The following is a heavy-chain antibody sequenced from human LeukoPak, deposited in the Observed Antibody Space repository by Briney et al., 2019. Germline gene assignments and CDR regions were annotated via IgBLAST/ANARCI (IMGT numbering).Heavy chain of an antibody. CDR3: ARGPLGDAFDI. J-gene: IGHJ3*02. Sequence: GGSLRLSCAASGFTFSSYSMNWVRQAPGKGLEWVSFIGGSGGSTYYADSVKGRFTISRDNSRNTLYLQMNSLRAEDTAVYYCARGPLGDAFDIWGQGTMVTVSS. CDR2: IGGSGGST. CDR1: GFTFSSYS. V-gene: IGHV3-23*01.